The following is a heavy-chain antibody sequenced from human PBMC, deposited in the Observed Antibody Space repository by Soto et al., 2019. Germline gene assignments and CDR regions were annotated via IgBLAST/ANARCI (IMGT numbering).Heavy chain of an antibody. Sequence: PGGSLRLSCAASGFTFSSYAMSWVRQAPGKGLEWDSVICSSGSTKYYADSVKGRFTISRDNSKNTLYLQMNSLRAEDTAVYYCARVYDFWSGYRDPYYYYYGMDVWGQGTTVTVSS. D-gene: IGHD3-3*01. CDR3: ARVYDFWSGYRDPYYYYYGMDV. J-gene: IGHJ6*02. CDR2: ICSSGSTK. CDR1: GFTFSSYA. V-gene: IGHV3-23*05.